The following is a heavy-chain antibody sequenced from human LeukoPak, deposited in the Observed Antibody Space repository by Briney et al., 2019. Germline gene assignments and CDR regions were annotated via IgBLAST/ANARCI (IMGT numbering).Heavy chain of an antibody. J-gene: IGHJ4*02. Sequence: PGGSLRLSCTGSGFTFTTYALHWVRQGPGKGLEWVALISDDGSNESFADSVKGRFTISRDNSKNTLCLQMNSLRADDTAVYYCARDHQVSYFDYWGQGTLVTVSS. V-gene: IGHV3-30*04. CDR2: ISDDGSNE. CDR3: ARDHQVSYFDY. CDR1: GFTFTTYA. D-gene: IGHD6-6*01.